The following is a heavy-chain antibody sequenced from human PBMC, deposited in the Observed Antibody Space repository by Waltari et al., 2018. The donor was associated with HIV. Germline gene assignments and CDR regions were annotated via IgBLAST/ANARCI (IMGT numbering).Heavy chain of an antibody. CDR1: GGSISSGDYY. V-gene: IGHV4-30-4*01. CDR2: IYYSGRP. J-gene: IGHJ6*02. CDR3: ARAGSVFGTSPYGMDV. D-gene: IGHD2-2*01. Sequence: QVQLQESGPGLVKPSQTLSLTCTVSGGSISSGDYYWSWIRQPPGKGLEWIGYIYYSGRPDCNPTLKSRVTISVDTSKNPFSRKLSSVSAADTAVYYCARAGSVFGTSPYGMDVWGQGTTVTVSS.